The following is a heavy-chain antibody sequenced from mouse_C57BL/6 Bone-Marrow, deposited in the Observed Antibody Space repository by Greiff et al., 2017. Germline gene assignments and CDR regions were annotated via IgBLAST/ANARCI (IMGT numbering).Heavy chain of an antibody. CDR3: ARGNWAWFAY. CDR2: INPGSGGT. CDR1: GYAFTNYL. V-gene: IGHV1-54*01. Sequence: QVQLQQSGAELVRPGTSVKVSCKASGYAFTNYLIEWVKQRPGQGLEWIGVINPGSGGTNYTEKFQGKATLTADKSASTAYRQISSLTSEDSAVYFCARGNWAWFAYWGQGTLVTVSA. J-gene: IGHJ3*01. D-gene: IGHD4-1*01.